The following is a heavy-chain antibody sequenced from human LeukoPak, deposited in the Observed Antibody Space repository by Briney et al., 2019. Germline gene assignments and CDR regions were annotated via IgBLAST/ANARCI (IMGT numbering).Heavy chain of an antibody. J-gene: IGHJ3*02. V-gene: IGHV3-21*01. CDR1: GFTFSSYS. CDR2: ISSSSSYI. Sequence: GGSLRLSCAASGFTFSSYSMNWVRQAPGKGLEWVSSISSSSSYIYYADSVKGRFTISRDNSRNSLYLQMNSLRVEDTAVYYCARNFYETTGFYYDAFDIWGQGTAVTVSS. D-gene: IGHD3-22*01. CDR3: ARNFYETTGFYYDAFDI.